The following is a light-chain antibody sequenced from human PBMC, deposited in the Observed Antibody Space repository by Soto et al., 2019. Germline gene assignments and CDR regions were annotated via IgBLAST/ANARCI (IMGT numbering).Light chain of an antibody. CDR2: DAS. V-gene: IGKV3-11*01. Sequence: EIVLTHSPATLSLSPWEIATLSCRASQSVSSYLAWYQQKPGQAPRLLIYDASNRATGIPARFSGSGSGTDFTLTISSLEPEDFAVYYCQQRSNWLLTFGGGTKVDIK. CDR1: QSVSSY. CDR3: QQRSNWLLT. J-gene: IGKJ4*01.